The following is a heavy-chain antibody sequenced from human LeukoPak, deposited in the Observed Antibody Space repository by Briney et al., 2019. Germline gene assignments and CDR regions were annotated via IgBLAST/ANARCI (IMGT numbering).Heavy chain of an antibody. CDR3: ARTTEYYYMDV. J-gene: IGHJ6*03. CDR1: GGSISSGGYY. V-gene: IGHV4-61*08. Sequence: SSETLSLTCTVSGGSISSGGYYWSWIRQPPGKGLEWIGYIYYSGSTNYNPSLKSRVTISVDTSKNQFSLKLSSVTAADTAVYYCARTTEYYYMDVWGKGTTVTVSS. D-gene: IGHD1-1*01. CDR2: IYYSGST.